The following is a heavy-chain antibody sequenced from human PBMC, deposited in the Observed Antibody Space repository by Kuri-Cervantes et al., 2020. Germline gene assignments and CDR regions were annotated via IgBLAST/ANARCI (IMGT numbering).Heavy chain of an antibody. D-gene: IGHD3-3*01. CDR1: GFSLSTSGVG. V-gene: IGHV2-26*01. CDR2: IFSNDEK. Sequence: SGPTLVKPTQTLTLTCTFSGFSLSTSGVGVGWIRQPPGKALEWLAHIFSNDEKSYSTSLKSRLTISKDTSKSQVVLTMTNMDPVDTATYYCARNRGYYDFFPPSYYYYMDVWGKGTTVTVSS. CDR3: ARNRGYYDFFPPSYYYYMDV. J-gene: IGHJ6*03.